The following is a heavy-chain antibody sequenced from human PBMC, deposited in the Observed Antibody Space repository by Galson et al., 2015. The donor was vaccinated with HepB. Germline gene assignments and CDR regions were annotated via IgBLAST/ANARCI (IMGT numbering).Heavy chain of an antibody. V-gene: IGHV3-74*01. CDR3: ARGHDSSGPTPHFDY. CDR2: INSDGSST. J-gene: IGHJ4*02. CDR1: GFTFSSYW. Sequence: SLRLSCAASGFTFSSYWMHWVRQAPGKGLVWVSRINSDGSSTSYADSVKGRFTISRDNAKNTLYLQMNSLRAEDTAVYYCARGHDSSGPTPHFDYWGQGTLVTVSS. D-gene: IGHD3-22*01.